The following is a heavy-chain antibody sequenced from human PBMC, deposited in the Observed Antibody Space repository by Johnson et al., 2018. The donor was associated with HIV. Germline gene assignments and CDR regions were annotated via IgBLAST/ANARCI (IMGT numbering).Heavy chain of an antibody. D-gene: IGHD3-22*01. CDR1: GFTFSSYA. Sequence: GGVVQPGRSLRLSCAASGFTFSSYAMHWVRQAPGKGLEWVAVISYDGSNKYYADSVKGRFTISRDNSKNTLYLQMNSLRAEDTAVYYCAAGDSSGYYRQTDAFDIWGQGTMVTVSS. V-gene: IGHV3-30-3*01. J-gene: IGHJ3*02. CDR3: AAGDSSGYYRQTDAFDI. CDR2: ISYDGSNK.